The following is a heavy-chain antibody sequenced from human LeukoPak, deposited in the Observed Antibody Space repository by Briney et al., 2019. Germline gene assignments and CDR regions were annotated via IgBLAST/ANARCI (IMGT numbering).Heavy chain of an antibody. J-gene: IGHJ6*02. V-gene: IGHV3-66*01. CDR2: IYSGGST. CDR3: AGEHLWGYGINYYYYGMDV. D-gene: IGHD5-18*01. Sequence: GGSLRLSCAASGFTVSSNYMSWVRQAPGKGLEWVSVIYSGGSTYYADSVKGRFTISRDNSKNTLYLQMNSLRAEDTAVYYCAGEHLWGYGINYYYYGMDVWGQGTTVTVSS. CDR1: GFTVSSNY.